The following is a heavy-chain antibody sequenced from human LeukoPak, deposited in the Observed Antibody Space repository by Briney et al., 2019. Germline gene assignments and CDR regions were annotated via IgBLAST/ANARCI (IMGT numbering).Heavy chain of an antibody. CDR2: IYWDDDK. Sequence: SGPTLVKPTQTLTLTCTFSGFSLSTSGVGVGWIRPPPGKALEWLALIYWDDDKRYSPSLKSRLTITKDTSKNQVVLTMTNMDPVDTATYYCAHRRKYSSSWYYFDYWGQGTLVTVSS. V-gene: IGHV2-5*02. CDR1: GFSLSTSGVG. J-gene: IGHJ4*02. D-gene: IGHD6-13*01. CDR3: AHRRKYSSSWYYFDY.